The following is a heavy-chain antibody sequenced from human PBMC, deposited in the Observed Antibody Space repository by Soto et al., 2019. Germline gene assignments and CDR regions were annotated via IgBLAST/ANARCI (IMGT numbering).Heavy chain of an antibody. V-gene: IGHV4-31*03. CDR1: GGSISSGGYY. CDR3: ARDQVLPRGAFDI. CDR2: IYYSGST. Sequence: PSETLSLTCTVSGGSISSGGYYWSWIRQHPGKGLEWIGYIYYSGSTYYNPSLKSRVTISVDTSKNQFSLKLSSVTAADTAVYYCARDQVLPRGAFDIWGQGTMVTVSS. J-gene: IGHJ3*02. D-gene: IGHD3-10*01.